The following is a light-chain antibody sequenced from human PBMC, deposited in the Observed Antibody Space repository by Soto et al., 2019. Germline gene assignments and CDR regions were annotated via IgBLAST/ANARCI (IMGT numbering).Light chain of an antibody. Sequence: EIVMTQSPATLSVSPGERATLSCRASQSVSNNLAWYQQKPGQAPRLLIYGASTRATGIPARFSGSGSGTEFTLTASSLQSEDLPVYYCQQYNTWPRTFGQGTKVEIK. CDR2: GAS. CDR1: QSVSNN. V-gene: IGKV3-15*01. J-gene: IGKJ1*01. CDR3: QQYNTWPRT.